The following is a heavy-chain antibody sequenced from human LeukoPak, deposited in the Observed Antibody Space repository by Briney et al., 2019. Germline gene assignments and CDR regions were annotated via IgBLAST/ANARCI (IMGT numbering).Heavy chain of an antibody. CDR3: ARVPYGGDSGADY. CDR1: GFTFSFYT. V-gene: IGHV3-21*01. D-gene: IGHD4-23*01. CDR2: ISGSSSYI. Sequence: PGGSLRLSCAASGFTFSFYTMNWVRQAPGKGLEWVSSISGSSSYIYYADSVKGRFTISRDNAKTSLYLQMNSLRAEDTAVYYCARVPYGGDSGADYWGQGTLVTVSP. J-gene: IGHJ4*02.